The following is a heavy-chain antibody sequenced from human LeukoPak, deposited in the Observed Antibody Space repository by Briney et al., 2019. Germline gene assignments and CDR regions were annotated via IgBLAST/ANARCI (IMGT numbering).Heavy chain of an antibody. CDR1: GFTFSSYW. CDR3: TRGGVDY. J-gene: IGHJ4*02. CDR2: INNDGSTT. V-gene: IGHV3-74*01. Sequence: PGGSLRLSCAASGFTFSSYWMHWVRHAPGEGLVWVSRINNDGSTTTYADPVKGRFTISRDNAKNTLYLQMNSLRAEDTAVYYCTRGGVDYWGQGTLVTVSS.